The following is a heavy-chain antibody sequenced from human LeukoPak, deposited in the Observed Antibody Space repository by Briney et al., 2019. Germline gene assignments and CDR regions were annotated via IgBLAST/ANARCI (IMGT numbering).Heavy chain of an antibody. V-gene: IGHV4-59*08. CDR2: IYYTGST. Sequence: PSETLSLTCTVSGGSISSYYWSWIRQPPGKGLEWIGHIYYTGSTDYNPSLKSRVSISIDTSKNQFSLKLNSVTAADTAVYYCARLLFGTTKFYFDYWGQGALVTVSS. CDR3: ARLLFGTTKFYFDY. CDR1: GGSISSYY. J-gene: IGHJ4*02. D-gene: IGHD1-7*01.